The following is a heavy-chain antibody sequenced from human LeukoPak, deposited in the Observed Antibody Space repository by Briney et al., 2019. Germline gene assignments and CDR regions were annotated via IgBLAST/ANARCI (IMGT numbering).Heavy chain of an antibody. V-gene: IGHV3-9*01. CDR1: GFTFDDYA. Sequence: PGGSLRLSCAASGFTFDDYAMHWVRQAPGKGLEWVSGISWNSGSIGYADSVKGRFTISRDNAKNSLYLQMNSLRAEDSAVYYCARDPTSPDWGVPRFDYWGQGTLVTVSS. CDR2: ISWNSGSI. D-gene: IGHD3-16*01. J-gene: IGHJ4*02. CDR3: ARDPTSPDWGVPRFDY.